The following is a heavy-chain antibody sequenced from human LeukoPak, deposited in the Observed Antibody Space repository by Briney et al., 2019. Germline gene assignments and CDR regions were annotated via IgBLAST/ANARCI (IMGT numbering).Heavy chain of an antibody. D-gene: IGHD4-17*01. CDR2: IYPGDSAT. Sequence: GESLKISCKASGYSFTNYWIGWVRPMPGKGLEWMAIIYPGDSATRYSPSFQGQVTISADKSISTAYLQWSSLEASDSAMYYCARRLRLRSTDYYFDYWGQGTLVTVSS. CDR3: ARRLRLRSTDYYFDY. J-gene: IGHJ4*02. V-gene: IGHV5-51*01. CDR1: GYSFTNYW.